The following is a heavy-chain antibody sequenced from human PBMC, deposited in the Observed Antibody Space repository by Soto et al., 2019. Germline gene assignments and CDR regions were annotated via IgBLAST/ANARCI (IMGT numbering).Heavy chain of an antibody. CDR1: GYTFTSYG. CDR3: ARGRPVLLWFGESHEYFQH. J-gene: IGHJ1*01. V-gene: IGHV1-18*01. Sequence: ASVKVSCKASGYTFTSYGISWVRQAPGQGLEWMGWISACNGNTNYAQKLQGRVTMTTDTSTSTAYMELRSLRSDDTAVYYCARGRPVLLWFGESHEYFQHWGQGTLVTVSS. D-gene: IGHD3-10*01. CDR2: ISACNGNT.